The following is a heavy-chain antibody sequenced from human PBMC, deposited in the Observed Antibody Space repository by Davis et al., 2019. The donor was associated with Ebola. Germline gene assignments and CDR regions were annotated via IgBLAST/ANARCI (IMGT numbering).Heavy chain of an antibody. Sequence: SETLSLTCAVSGGSISSSNWWSWVRQPPGKGLEWIGEINHSGSTNYNPSLKSRVTISVDTSKNQFSLKLSSVTAADTAVYYCARASYGGNSGLRYWGQGTLVTVSS. D-gene: IGHD4-23*01. V-gene: IGHV4-4*02. CDR2: INHSGST. CDR1: GGSISSSNW. CDR3: ARASYGGNSGLRY. J-gene: IGHJ4*02.